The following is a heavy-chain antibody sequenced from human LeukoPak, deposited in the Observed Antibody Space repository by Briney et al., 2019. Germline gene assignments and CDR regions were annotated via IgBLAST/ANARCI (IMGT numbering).Heavy chain of an antibody. CDR1: GFTFSSYS. CDR3: ARAWSRYCSSTSCYAGDY. J-gene: IGHJ4*02. Sequence: GGSLRLSCAASGFTFSSYSMNWVRLAPGKGLQWVSSISSSGNYIFYAESVKGRFTISRDNAKNSLFLQMNSLRAEDTAVYYCARAWSRYCSSTSCYAGDYWGQGTPVTVSS. D-gene: IGHD2-2*01. V-gene: IGHV3-21*01. CDR2: ISSSGNYI.